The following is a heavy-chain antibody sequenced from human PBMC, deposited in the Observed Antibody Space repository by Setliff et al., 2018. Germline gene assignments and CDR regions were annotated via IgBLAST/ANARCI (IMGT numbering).Heavy chain of an antibody. CDR3: ARGITSVSWTSRY. D-gene: IGHD3-10*01. V-gene: IGHV4-59*08. CDR1: GDSISGDY. J-gene: IGHJ4*02. CDR2: IHYSGST. Sequence: SETLSLTCTVSGDSISGDYWSWIRQPPGKGLEWIGFIHYSGSTNYNPSLKSRVTISVDMSKNQFSLRLNSVTAADTAVYYCARGITSVSWTSRYWGRGTLVTVSS.